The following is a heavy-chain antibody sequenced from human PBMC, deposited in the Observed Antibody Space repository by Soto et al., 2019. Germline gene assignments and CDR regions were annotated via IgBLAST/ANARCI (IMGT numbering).Heavy chain of an antibody. J-gene: IGHJ1*01. D-gene: IGHD2-15*01. CDR3: AKDPPEYCSGGSCYSGYFQH. CDR2: ISYDGSNK. CDR1: GFTFSSYG. V-gene: IGHV3-30*18. Sequence: QVQLVESGGGVVQPGRSLRLSRAASGFTFSSYGMHWVRQAPGKGLEWVAVISYDGSNKYYADSVKGRFTISRDNSKNTLYLQMNSLRAEDTAVYYCAKDPPEYCSGGSCYSGYFQHWGQGTLVTVSS.